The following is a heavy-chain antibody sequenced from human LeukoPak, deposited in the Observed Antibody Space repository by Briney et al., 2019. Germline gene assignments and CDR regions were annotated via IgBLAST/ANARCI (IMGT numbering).Heavy chain of an antibody. Sequence: SETLSLTCTVAGGSISSGSYYWRWIRQPAGKGLEWIGRIYTSGSTNYNPSLKSRITISVDTSKNQFSLKLSSVTAADTAVYYCALYETYYYDSSGYFDPWGQGTLVTVSS. CDR3: ALYETYYYDSSGYFDP. J-gene: IGHJ5*02. D-gene: IGHD3-22*01. CDR1: GGSISSGSYY. V-gene: IGHV4-61*02. CDR2: IYTSGST.